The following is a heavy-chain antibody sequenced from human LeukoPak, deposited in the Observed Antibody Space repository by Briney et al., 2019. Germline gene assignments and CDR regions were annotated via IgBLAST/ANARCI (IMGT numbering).Heavy chain of an antibody. V-gene: IGHV3-7*03. D-gene: IGHD6-13*01. CDR2: VKQDGSEK. CDR3: ARRGSSLRNDFDY. J-gene: IGHJ4*02. Sequence: GGSLRLSCAASGFTFNSYWMSWVRQAPGKGLKWVANVKQDGSEKYYVDSVKGRFTISRDNAKNSLYLQMNSLRAEDTAVYYCARRGSSLRNDFDYWGQGTLVIVSS. CDR1: GFTFNSYW.